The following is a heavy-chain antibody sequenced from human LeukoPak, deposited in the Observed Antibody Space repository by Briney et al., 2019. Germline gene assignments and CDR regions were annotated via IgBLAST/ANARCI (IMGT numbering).Heavy chain of an antibody. J-gene: IGHJ4*02. Sequence: GGSLRLSCAASGFSFHLFDMTWVRQAPAKGLEWLASVIASGSYTYYLASVKGQFTISRDNSKNTLHLQMDSLRVEDTAVYFCARNTTDRPYDFWGQGTLVTVSS. CDR1: GFSFHLFD. D-gene: IGHD2/OR15-2a*01. CDR2: VIASGSYT. V-gene: IGHV3-23*01. CDR3: ARNTTDRPYDF.